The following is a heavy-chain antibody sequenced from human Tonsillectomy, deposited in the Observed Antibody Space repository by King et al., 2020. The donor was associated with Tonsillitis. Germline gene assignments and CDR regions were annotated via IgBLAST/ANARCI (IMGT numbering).Heavy chain of an antibody. CDR1: GGSISSYY. D-gene: IGHD3-9*01. CDR2: IYYSGST. J-gene: IGHJ6*03. V-gene: IGHV4-59*01. Sequence: QLQESGPGLVKPSETLSLTCTVSGGSISSYYWSWIRQPPGKGLEWIGYIYYSGSTNYNPSLKSRVTISVDTSKNQFSLKLSSVTAADTAVYYCARGYAGYEYYYYYYRDVWGKGTTVTVSS. CDR3: ARGYAGYEYYYYYYRDV.